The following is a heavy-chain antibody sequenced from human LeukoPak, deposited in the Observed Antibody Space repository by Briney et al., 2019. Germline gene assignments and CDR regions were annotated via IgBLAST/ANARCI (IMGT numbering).Heavy chain of an antibody. CDR1: GGSISSGGFY. CDR2: VYYSGST. V-gene: IGHV4-31*11. CDR3: ARGIVVVTAPFDY. J-gene: IGHJ4*02. Sequence: SQTLSLTCAVSGGSISSGGFYWGWIRQHPGNLEWIGFVYYSGSTYYNPSLKRRVTISVDTSKNHFSLKLSSVTAADTAVYYCARGIVVVTAPFDYWGQGTLVTVSS. D-gene: IGHD2-21*02.